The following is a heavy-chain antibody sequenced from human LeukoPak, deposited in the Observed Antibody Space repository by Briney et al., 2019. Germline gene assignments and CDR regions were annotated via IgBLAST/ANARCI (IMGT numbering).Heavy chain of an antibody. CDR1: GFTVSSNY. CDR2: IYSGGST. J-gene: IGHJ4*02. CDR3: ASGTIVGARGADN. D-gene: IGHD1-26*01. V-gene: IGHV3-53*01. Sequence: GGSLRLSCAASGFTVSSNYMSWVRQAPGKGLEWVSVIYSGGSTYYADSVKGRFTISRDNANNLLYLQVNSLRAEDTAVYYCASGTIVGARGADNWGQGTLVTVSS.